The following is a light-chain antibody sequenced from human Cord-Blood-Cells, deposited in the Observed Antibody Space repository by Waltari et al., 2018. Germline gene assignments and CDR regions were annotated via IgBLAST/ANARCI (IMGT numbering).Light chain of an antibody. CDR3: QQFNSYPPALT. V-gene: IGKV1-13*02. Sequence: AIQLTQSPSSLSASAGDRVTITCRASQGISSALAWYQQKPGKAPKLLIYDASSLESGVPSRFSGSGSGTDFTLTISSLQPEDFATYYCQQFNSYPPALTFGGGTKVEIK. CDR2: DAS. CDR1: QGISSA. J-gene: IGKJ4*01.